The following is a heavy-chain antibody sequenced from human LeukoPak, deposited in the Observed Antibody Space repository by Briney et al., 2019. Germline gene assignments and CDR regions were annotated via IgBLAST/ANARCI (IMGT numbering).Heavy chain of an antibody. CDR1: GFTFSSYS. V-gene: IGHV3-21*01. CDR2: TSSSSSYI. Sequence: GGSLRLSCAASGFTFSSYSMNWVRQAPGKGLEWVSSTSSSSSYIYYADSVKGRFTISRDNAKNSLYLQMNSLRAEDTAVYYCARPRGRLGDSRYYFDYWGQGTLVTVSS. J-gene: IGHJ4*02. D-gene: IGHD3-16*01. CDR3: ARPRGRLGDSRYYFDY.